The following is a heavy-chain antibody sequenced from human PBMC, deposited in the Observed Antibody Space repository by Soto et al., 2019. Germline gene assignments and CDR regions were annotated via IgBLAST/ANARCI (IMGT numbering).Heavy chain of an antibody. CDR2: ISSSSSYI. CDR3: ARVAVADPYYYYYGMDV. Sequence: GSLRLSCAASGFTFSSYSMNWVRQAPGKGLEWVSSISSSSSYIYYADSVKGRFTISRDNAKNSLYLQMNSLRAEDTAVYYCARVAVADPYYYYYGMDVWGQGTTVTVSS. J-gene: IGHJ6*02. D-gene: IGHD6-19*01. CDR1: GFTFSSYS. V-gene: IGHV3-21*01.